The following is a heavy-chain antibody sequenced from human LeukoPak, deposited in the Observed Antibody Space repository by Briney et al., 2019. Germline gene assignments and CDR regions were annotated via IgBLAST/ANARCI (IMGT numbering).Heavy chain of an antibody. CDR3: AKDGGLWVSAHWGDS. Sequence: GGSLRLSCAASGFTFSSYTMSWVRQAPGEGLEWVSTITTSDGNTYYADSVKGRFTVSRDNSKNTLFLQMNSLRAEDTAVYYCAKDGGLWVSAHWGDSWGRGTLVTVSS. CDR1: GFTFSSYT. J-gene: IGHJ4*02. CDR2: ITTSDGNT. V-gene: IGHV3-23*01. D-gene: IGHD7-27*01.